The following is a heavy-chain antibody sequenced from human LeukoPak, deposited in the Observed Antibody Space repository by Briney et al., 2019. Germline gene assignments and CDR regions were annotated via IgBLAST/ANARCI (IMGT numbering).Heavy chain of an antibody. CDR1: GFTFSRFW. CDR2: IKQDGSEK. D-gene: IGHD5-18*01. CDR3: ARDSTGYGYEEWR. Sequence: GGSLRLSCAASGFTFSRFWMSWVRQAPGKGLEWVANIKQDGSEKFYVDSVEGRFTISRDNAKNSVYLQMNSLRVEDTGLYYCARDSTGYGYEEWRWGQGTLVTVSS. J-gene: IGHJ4*02. V-gene: IGHV3-7*01.